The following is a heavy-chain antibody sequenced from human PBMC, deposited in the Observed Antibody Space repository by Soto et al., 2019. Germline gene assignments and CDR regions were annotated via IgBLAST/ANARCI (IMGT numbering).Heavy chain of an antibody. CDR2: IYYTGST. V-gene: IGHV4-30-4*01. J-gene: IGHJ6*02. CDR1: GGSISSGDYY. D-gene: IGHD4-17*01. CDR3: ARDALSDDDYAISMDV. Sequence: SETLSLTCIVSGGSISSGDYYWSWIRQSPGKGLEWIGYIYYTGSTFYNPSLKSRVAISVDTSKNQFSLKLNSVTAADTAVYYCARDALSDDDYAISMDVWGQGTTVTVSS.